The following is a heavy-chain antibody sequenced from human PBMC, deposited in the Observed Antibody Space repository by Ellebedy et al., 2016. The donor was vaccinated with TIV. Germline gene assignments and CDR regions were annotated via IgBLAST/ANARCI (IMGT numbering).Heavy chain of an antibody. CDR1: GGSISSSVYY. Sequence: MPSETLSLTCTVSGGSISSSVYYWGWIRQPPGKGLEWIGSIYYSGSTHYNPSLKSQITISLDTAKNQFSLSLGSGTAADTAVYYCARHRTRTVVATAVFDYWGQGSLVTVSS. V-gene: IGHV4-39*01. CDR2: IYYSGST. CDR3: ARHRTRTVVATAVFDY. J-gene: IGHJ4*02. D-gene: IGHD2-21*02.